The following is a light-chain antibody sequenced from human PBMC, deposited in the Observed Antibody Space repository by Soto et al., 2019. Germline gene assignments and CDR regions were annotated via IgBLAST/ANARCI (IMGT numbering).Light chain of an antibody. CDR3: QQYNNWPYT. CDR2: GAS. J-gene: IGKJ2*01. V-gene: IGKV3-15*01. CDR1: QSVGSK. Sequence: EIVMTQSPATLSVSPGERATLSCRASQSVGSKLAWYQQNPGQAPRLLIYGASTRATDIPARFSGSGSGTEFTLTISSLQSEDFAVYYCQQYNNWPYTFGQGTKLEIK.